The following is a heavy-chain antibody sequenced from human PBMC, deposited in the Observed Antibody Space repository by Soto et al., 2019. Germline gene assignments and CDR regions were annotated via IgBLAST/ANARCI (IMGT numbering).Heavy chain of an antibody. CDR2: ISGSGGST. Sequence: EVQLLESGGGLVQPGGSLRLSCAASGLTFSSYAMSWVRQAPGKGLEWVSAISGSGGSTYYADSVKGQFTISRDNFKNTLYLQMNSLRAEDTAVYYCAKVGDYGDYYYYYYMDVWGKGTTVTVSS. D-gene: IGHD4-17*01. CDR1: GLTFSSYA. V-gene: IGHV3-23*01. J-gene: IGHJ6*03. CDR3: AKVGDYGDYYYYYYMDV.